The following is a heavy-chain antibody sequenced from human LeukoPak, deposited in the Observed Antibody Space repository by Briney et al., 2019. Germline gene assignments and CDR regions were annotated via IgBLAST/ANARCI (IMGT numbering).Heavy chain of an antibody. CDR1: GFTFRTYC. CDR3: ARDFLDYYDSSGPFMSSDY. D-gene: IGHD3-22*01. J-gene: IGHJ4*02. Sequence: PGGSLRLSCAASGFTFRTYCMSWVRQAPGKGLEWVAVISYDGSNKYYADSVKGRFTISRDNSKNTLYLQMNSLRAEDTAVYYCARDFLDYYDSSGPFMSSDYWGQGTLVTVSS. V-gene: IGHV3-30*03. CDR2: ISYDGSNK.